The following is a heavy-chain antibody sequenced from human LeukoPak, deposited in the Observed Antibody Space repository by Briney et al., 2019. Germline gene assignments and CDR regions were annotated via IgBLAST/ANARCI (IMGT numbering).Heavy chain of an antibody. V-gene: IGHV3-33*01. Sequence: GSLRLSCAASGFTFSSYGMHWVRQAPGKGLEWVAVIWYDGSNKYYADSVRGRFTISRGNSKNTLYLQMNSLRAEDTAVYYCAREDYYDSSGYYDYWGQGTLVTVSS. CDR1: GFTFSSYG. CDR2: IWYDGSNK. D-gene: IGHD3-22*01. J-gene: IGHJ4*02. CDR3: AREDYYDSSGYYDY.